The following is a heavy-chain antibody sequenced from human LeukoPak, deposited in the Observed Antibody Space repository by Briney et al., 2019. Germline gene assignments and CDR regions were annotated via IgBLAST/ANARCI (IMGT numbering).Heavy chain of an antibody. D-gene: IGHD2-21*02. Sequence: PSENLSLTCTVSGGSICSGDYYWRWIRQPPGKGLEWIGYIYYSRSTHYNPSLKSRLTISVDTSKHQFSLNVSCGTGGDTAVYYCARETAGGGDEGHAFDIWGQGTMVGVSS. V-gene: IGHV4-30-4*01. CDR3: ARETAGGGDEGHAFDI. CDR1: GGSICSGDYY. J-gene: IGHJ3*02. CDR2: IYYSRST.